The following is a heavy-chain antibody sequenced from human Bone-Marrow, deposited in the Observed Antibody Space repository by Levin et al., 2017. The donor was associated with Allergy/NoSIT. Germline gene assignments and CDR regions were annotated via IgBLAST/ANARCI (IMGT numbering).Heavy chain of an antibody. J-gene: IGHJ4*02. Sequence: GESLKISCKGSGYSFTSYWIGWVRQMPGKGLEWMGIIYPGDSETRYSPTFQGQVTFSADKSISTAYLQWSSLKASDTAMYYCARLGLYGDYRRQFDYWGQGTLVTVSS. CDR1: GYSFTSYW. CDR3: ARLGLYGDYRRQFDY. V-gene: IGHV5-51*01. CDR2: IYPGDSET. D-gene: IGHD4-17*01.